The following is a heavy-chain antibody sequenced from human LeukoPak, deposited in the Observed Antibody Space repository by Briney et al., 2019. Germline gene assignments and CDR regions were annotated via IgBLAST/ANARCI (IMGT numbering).Heavy chain of an antibody. CDR1: GGTFSSYA. J-gene: IGHJ3*02. CDR2: IIPILGIA. Sequence: SVKVSCKASGGTFSSYAISWVRQAPGQGLEWMGRIIPILGIANYAQKFQGRVTITADKSTSTAYMELSSLRSEDTAVYYCARAARLSTMIVVVSPDAFDIWGQGTMVTVSS. CDR3: ARAARLSTMIVVVSPDAFDI. V-gene: IGHV1-69*04. D-gene: IGHD3-22*01.